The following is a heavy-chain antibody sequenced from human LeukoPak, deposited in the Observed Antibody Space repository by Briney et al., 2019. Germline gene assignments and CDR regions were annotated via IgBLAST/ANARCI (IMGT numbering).Heavy chain of an antibody. CDR1: GFTFISYA. CDR3: AKAEWELLLLNY. Sequence: GGSLRLSCAASGFTFISYAMSWVRQAPGKWLEWVSAISGSGGSTYYADSVKGRFTISRDNSKNTLYLQMNSLRAEDTAVYYCAKAEWELLLLNYWGQGTLVTVSS. V-gene: IGHV3-23*01. J-gene: IGHJ4*02. CDR2: ISGSGGST. D-gene: IGHD1-26*01.